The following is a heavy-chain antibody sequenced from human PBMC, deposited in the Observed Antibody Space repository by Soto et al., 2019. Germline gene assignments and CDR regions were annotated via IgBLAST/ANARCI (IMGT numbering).Heavy chain of an antibody. V-gene: IGHV3-13*05. CDR2: ISAAGDP. Sequence: EVQLVESGGGLVQPGGSLRLSCEASGFTFRNYDMHWVRQGTGKGLEWVSGISAAGDPDYADSVEGRFTISRENAQNSFFLQMNSLRVGDTAVYYCARTERDFYGLDVWGQGSTVSVSS. J-gene: IGHJ6*02. CDR3: ARTERDFYGLDV. CDR1: GFTFRNYD.